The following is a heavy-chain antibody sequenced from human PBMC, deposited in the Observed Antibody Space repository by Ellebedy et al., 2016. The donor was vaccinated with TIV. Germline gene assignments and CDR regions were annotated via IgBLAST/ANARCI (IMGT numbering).Heavy chain of an antibody. J-gene: IGHJ5*02. CDR2: IYSSVTT. V-gene: IGHV4-59*08. CDR3: ARHLGSYGSSGPHNYFDP. Sequence: MLSETLSLTCSVSGDSINNYYWSWIRQPPGKGLEWIGHIYSSVTTNYAPSLKSRVTMSVDTSKNQFSLKPTSVTAADTAVYYCARHLGSYGSSGPHNYFDPWGQGTLVTVSS. D-gene: IGHD5-18*01. CDR1: GDSINNYY.